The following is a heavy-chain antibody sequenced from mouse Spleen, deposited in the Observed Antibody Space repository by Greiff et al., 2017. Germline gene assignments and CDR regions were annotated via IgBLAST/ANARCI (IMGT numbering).Heavy chain of an antibody. J-gene: IGHJ1*01. CDR3: ARSHPGSSYWYFDV. Sequence: QVQLQQSGPGLVQPSQSLSITCTVSGFSLTSYGVHWVRQSPGQGLEWLGVIWSGGSTDYNAAFISRLSISKDNSKSQVFFKMNSLQADDTAIYYCARSHPGSSYWYFDVWGAGTTVTVSS. D-gene: IGHD1-1*01. CDR1: GFSLTSYG. V-gene: IGHV2-2*01. CDR2: IWSGGST.